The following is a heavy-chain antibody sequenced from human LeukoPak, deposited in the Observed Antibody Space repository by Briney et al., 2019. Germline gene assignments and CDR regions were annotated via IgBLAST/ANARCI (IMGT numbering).Heavy chain of an antibody. CDR2: IGTAGDT. CDR1: GFTFSSYD. D-gene: IGHD2-15*01. J-gene: IGHJ6*03. V-gene: IGHV3-13*01. Sequence: GGSLRLSCAASGFTFSSYDMHWVRQATEKGLEWVSAIGTAGDTYYPGSVKGRFTISRENAKNSLYPQMNSLRAGDTAVYYCARGSGAYYYYMDVWGKGTTVTISS. CDR3: ARGSGAYYYYMDV.